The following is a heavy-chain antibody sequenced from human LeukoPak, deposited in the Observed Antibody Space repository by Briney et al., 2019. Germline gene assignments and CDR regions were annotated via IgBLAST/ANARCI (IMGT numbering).Heavy chain of an antibody. D-gene: IGHD3-10*01. CDR1: GGSFSGYY. Sequence: SETLSLTCAVYGGSFSGYYWGWIRQPPGKGLEWIGSIYYSGSTYYNPSLKSRVTISVDTSKNQFSLKLSSVTAADTAVYYCAYYGSGSTYNWFDPWGQGTLVTVSS. J-gene: IGHJ5*02. CDR3: AYYGSGSTYNWFDP. CDR2: IYYSGST. V-gene: IGHV4-39*01.